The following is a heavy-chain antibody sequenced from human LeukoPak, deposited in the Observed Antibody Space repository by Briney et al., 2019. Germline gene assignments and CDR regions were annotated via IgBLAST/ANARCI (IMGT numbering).Heavy chain of an antibody. V-gene: IGHV4-59*08. Sequence: SETLSLTCTVSGGSISTYYWSWIRQPPGKGLEWIGYIYYSGSTNYNPSLKSRVTMSVDTSKNQFSLKLSSVTAADTAVYYCARHTSIPYYFDYWGQGTLVTVSS. CDR2: IYYSGST. D-gene: IGHD2-2*02. CDR3: ARHTSIPYYFDY. CDR1: GGSISTYY. J-gene: IGHJ4*02.